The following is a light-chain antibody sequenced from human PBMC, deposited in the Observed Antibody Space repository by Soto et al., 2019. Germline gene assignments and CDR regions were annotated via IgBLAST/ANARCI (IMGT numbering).Light chain of an antibody. Sequence: EIVLTQSPATLSLSPGGRGSRSCKASQRISSYLAWYQQKPGQAPRLLIYGASSRATGIPDRFSGSGSGTDFTLTISRLEPEDFAVYYCQQYGSSPWTFGQGTKVDIK. J-gene: IGKJ1*01. V-gene: IGKV3-20*01. CDR2: GAS. CDR1: QRISSY. CDR3: QQYGSSPWT.